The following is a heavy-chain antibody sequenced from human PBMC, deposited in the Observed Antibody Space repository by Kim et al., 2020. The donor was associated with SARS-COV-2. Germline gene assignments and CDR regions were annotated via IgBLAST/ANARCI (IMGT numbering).Heavy chain of an antibody. V-gene: IGHV4-39*07. Sequence: SETLSLTCTVSGGSISTSSYYWGWIRQPPGRGLEWIGSIYYSGSTYYNPSLTSRVTISVDTSKNQFSLKLNSVTAADTAVYYCASSIVMINHYDNSGYHGYFDYWGQGTLVTVSS. D-gene: IGHD3-22*01. CDR3: ASSIVMINHYDNSGYHGYFDY. CDR2: IYYSGST. CDR1: GGSISTSSYY. J-gene: IGHJ4*02.